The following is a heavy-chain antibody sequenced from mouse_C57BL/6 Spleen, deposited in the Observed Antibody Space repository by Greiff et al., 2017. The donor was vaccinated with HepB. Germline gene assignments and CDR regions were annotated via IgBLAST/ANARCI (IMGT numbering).Heavy chain of an antibody. J-gene: IGHJ2*01. V-gene: IGHV5-4*01. D-gene: IGHD2-12*01. CDR1: GFTFSSYA. Sequence: DVMLVESGGGLVKPGGSLKLSCAASGFTFSSYAMSWVRQTPEKRLEWVATISDGGSYTYYPDNVKGRFTISRDNAKNNLYLQMSHLKSEDTAMYYCARDDDEGNYFDYWGQGTTLTVSS. CDR2: ISDGGSYT. CDR3: ARDDDEGNYFDY.